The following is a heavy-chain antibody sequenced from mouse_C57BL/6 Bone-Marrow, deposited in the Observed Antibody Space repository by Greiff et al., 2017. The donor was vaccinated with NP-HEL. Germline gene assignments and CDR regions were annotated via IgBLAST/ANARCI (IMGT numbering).Heavy chain of an antibody. CDR3: TRDGSYDGYSLYGMDY. CDR1: GFTFSSYA. V-gene: IGHV5-9-1*02. D-gene: IGHD2-3*01. J-gene: IGHJ4*01. CDR2: ISSCGDYI. Sequence: EVNLVESGEGLVKPGGSLKLSCAASGFTFSSYAMSWVRQTPEKRLEWVAYISSCGDYIYYADTVKGRFTISRDNARNTLYLQMSSLKSEDTAMYYCTRDGSYDGYSLYGMDYWGQGTSVTVSS.